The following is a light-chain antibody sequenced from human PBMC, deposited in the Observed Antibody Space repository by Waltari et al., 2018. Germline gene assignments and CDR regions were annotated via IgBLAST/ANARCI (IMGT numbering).Light chain of an antibody. Sequence: EIVLTQSPGTLFLFPGEGATLSCRASQSVSRTLAWYQQQPGQAPRLLIYGASSRATGIPDRFSGSGSGTDFSLSISRLVPDDSAVYFCQHYVSLPATFGQGTKVESK. CDR1: QSVSRT. CDR3: QHYVSLPAT. V-gene: IGKV3-20*01. CDR2: GAS. J-gene: IGKJ1*01.